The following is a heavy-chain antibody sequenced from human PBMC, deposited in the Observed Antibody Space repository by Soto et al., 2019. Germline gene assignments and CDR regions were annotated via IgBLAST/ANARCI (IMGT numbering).Heavy chain of an antibody. Sequence: QLQLQESGPGLVKPSGTLSLTCAVSGGSISSSHWWTWVRQSPGKGLEYIGEISHSGTSNSNPPLKSRVTLSVDKSKNHFSLTLTSVTAADTAVYYCARVVLTITRGAFDAWGQGTLVIVSS. D-gene: IGHD3-9*01. CDR1: GGSISSSHW. J-gene: IGHJ3*01. CDR3: ARVVLTITRGAFDA. CDR2: ISHSGTS. V-gene: IGHV4-4*02.